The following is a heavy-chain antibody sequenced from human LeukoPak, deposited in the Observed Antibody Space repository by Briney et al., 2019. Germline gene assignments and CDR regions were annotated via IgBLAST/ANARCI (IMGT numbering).Heavy chain of an antibody. CDR1: GYTFTSYY. J-gene: IGHJ4*02. Sequence: ASVKVSCKASGYTFTSYYMHWVRQAPGQGLEWMGIINPSVGSTSYAQKFQGRVTMTRDTSTSTVYMELSSLRSEDTAVYYCARGLGTRIVATILVFDYWGQGTLVTVSS. CDR2: INPSVGST. CDR3: ARGLGTRIVATILVFDY. D-gene: IGHD5-12*01. V-gene: IGHV1-46*01.